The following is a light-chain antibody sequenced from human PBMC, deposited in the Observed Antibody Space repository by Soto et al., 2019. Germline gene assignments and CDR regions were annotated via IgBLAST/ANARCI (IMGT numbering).Light chain of an antibody. CDR1: SSDVGGYNY. V-gene: IGLV2-14*03. Sequence: QSVLTQPASVSGSHGQSITISCTGTSSDVGGYNYVSWYQQHPGKAPKFMIYDVSSRPSGVSNRSSGSKSGNTASLTISGLQAEDEADYYCCSYTTSNTRQIVFGTGTKVTVL. J-gene: IGLJ1*01. CDR2: DVS. CDR3: CSYTTSNTRQIV.